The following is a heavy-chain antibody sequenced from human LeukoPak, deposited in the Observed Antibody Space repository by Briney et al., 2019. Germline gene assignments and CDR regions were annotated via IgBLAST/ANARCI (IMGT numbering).Heavy chain of an antibody. D-gene: IGHD3-10*01. J-gene: IGHJ6*03. CDR3: AKGVRSLGYYYYYMDV. V-gene: IGHV3-23*01. CDR1: GFTFSSYA. CDR2: ISGSGGST. Sequence: GGSLRPSCAASGFTFSSYAMSWVRQAPGKGLEWVSAISGSGGSTYYADSVKGRFTISRDNSKNTLYLQMNSLRAEDTAVYYCAKGVRSLGYYYYYMDVWGKGTTVTVSS.